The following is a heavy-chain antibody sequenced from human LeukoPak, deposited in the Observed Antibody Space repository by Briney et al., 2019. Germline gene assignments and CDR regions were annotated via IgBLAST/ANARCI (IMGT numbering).Heavy chain of an antibody. Sequence: GASVKVSCKASGYTFADYYLHWVRQAPGQGLEWMGCVDPDSGGTKCAQKFQGRVTMTRDTTISTAYMELSRLRSDDTAVYYCAREYYDSSGRKHAFENWGQGTMVTVSS. CDR2: VDPDSGGT. CDR3: AREYYDSSGRKHAFEN. CDR1: GYTFADYY. V-gene: IGHV1-2*02. D-gene: IGHD3-22*01. J-gene: IGHJ3*02.